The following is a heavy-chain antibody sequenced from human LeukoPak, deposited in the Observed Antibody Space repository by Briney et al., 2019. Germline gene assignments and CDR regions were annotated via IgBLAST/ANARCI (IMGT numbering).Heavy chain of an antibody. V-gene: IGHV3-21*01. CDR2: ISTSSSYI. CDR1: GFTFSSYS. Sequence: GGSLRLSCAASGFTFSSYSMNWVRQAPGKGLEWVSSISTSSSYIYYADSVKGRFTISRDNANNSLYLQMNRLRAEDTAVYSCARVLRGRYDYVWGSYRYCAFDIWGQATMVTVS. CDR3: ARVLRGRYDYVWGSYRYCAFDI. J-gene: IGHJ3*02. D-gene: IGHD3-16*02.